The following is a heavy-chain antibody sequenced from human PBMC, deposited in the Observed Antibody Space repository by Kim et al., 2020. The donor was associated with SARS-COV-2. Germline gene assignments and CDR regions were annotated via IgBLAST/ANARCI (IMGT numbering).Heavy chain of an antibody. CDR3: ARRDYCSGGTCSHDY. V-gene: IGHV7-4-1*02. D-gene: IGHD2-15*01. CDR1: GYTFTRYA. CDR2: INTNTGNP. Sequence: ASVKVSCKASGYTFTRYAMNWVRQAAGQGLEWMGWINTNTGNPTYAQGFTGRFVFSLDTSVSTAYLQISSLKAEDTAIYYCARRDYCSGGTCSHDYWGQGTLVTVSS. J-gene: IGHJ4*02.